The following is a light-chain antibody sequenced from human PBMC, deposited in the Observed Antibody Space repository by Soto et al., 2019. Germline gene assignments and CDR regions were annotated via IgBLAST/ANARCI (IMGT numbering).Light chain of an antibody. J-gene: IGKJ1*01. CDR3: QESYSTS. V-gene: IGKV1-9*01. CDR2: AAS. Sequence: IQLTQSPSFLSAFLGDRVTLTWRASQGICSYYLAWYQQKPGKAPNLLMSAASTLQSGVPSRFSGSESGTEFTLTISSLQPEDFATYYCQESYSTSFGQGTNVDIK. CDR1: QGICSY.